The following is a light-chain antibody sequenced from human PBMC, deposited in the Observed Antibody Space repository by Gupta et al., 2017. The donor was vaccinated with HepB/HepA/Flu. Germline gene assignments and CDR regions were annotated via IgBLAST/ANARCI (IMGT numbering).Light chain of an antibody. CDR3: QQCDKWPRLT. CDR1: ESVNSN. V-gene: IGKV3-15*01. J-gene: IGKJ4*01. CDR2: DAS. Sequence: EIVVTQSPATLSVSPGERATLSCRATESVNSNLAWYQQKPGQAPRLLIYDASTRATGIPARFSGSGYGTEFTLTISSLHSEDLAVYHCQQCDKWPRLTFGAGTKVELK.